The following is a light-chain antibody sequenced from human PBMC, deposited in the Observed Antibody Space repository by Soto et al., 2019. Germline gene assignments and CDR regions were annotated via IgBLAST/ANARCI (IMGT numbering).Light chain of an antibody. CDR3: QQYYTAPTWT. V-gene: IGKV4-1*01. Sequence: DIVMTQSPDSLAVSLGERATINCKSSQSVLNRSNNKNYLAWYQQKPGQPPKLLIYWASTRESGVPDRFSGSGSGTNFTLTISSLQAEDVAVYYCQQYYTAPTWTLRQGTKVEIK. CDR1: QSVLNRSNNKNY. J-gene: IGKJ1*01. CDR2: WAS.